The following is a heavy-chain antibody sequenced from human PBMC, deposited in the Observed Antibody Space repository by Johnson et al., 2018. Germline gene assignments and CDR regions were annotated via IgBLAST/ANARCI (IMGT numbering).Heavy chain of an antibody. CDR2: ISSSSRYI. J-gene: IGHJ1*01. CDR1: GFTFSSYS. D-gene: IGHD3-22*01. CDR3: ARDNLYYYDSSAYYFGGYFQH. Sequence: VQLVQSGGGLVKPGGSLRLSCAASGFTFSSYSMNWVRQAPGKGLEWVSSISSSSRYIYYADSVKGRFTISRDNAKNSLYLQMNSLRVEATAVYYCARDNLYYYDSSAYYFGGYFQHWGQGTLVTVSS. V-gene: IGHV3-21*01.